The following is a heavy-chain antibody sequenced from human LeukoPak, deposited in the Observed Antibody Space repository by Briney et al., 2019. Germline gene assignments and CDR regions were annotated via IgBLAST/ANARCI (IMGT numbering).Heavy chain of an antibody. CDR2: ITGSGGTT. V-gene: IGHV3-23*01. CDR3: AKDREVSAARVYDY. Sequence: GGSLRLSCAASGFTFSNYVLIWVRQAPGRGLEWVSAITGSGGTTSYADSVKGRFTISRDNSRNTLYLRMNSLRAEDAAVYYCAKDREVSAARVYDYWGQGTLVTVSS. CDR1: GFTFSNYV. D-gene: IGHD2-2*01. J-gene: IGHJ4*02.